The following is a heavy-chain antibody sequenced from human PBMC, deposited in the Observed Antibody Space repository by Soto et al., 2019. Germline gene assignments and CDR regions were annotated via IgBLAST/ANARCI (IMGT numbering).Heavy chain of an antibody. CDR2: INWNGGST. D-gene: IGHD6-13*01. J-gene: IGHJ6*03. V-gene: IGHV3-20*01. CDR3: ARVADSSSWNYYYYYMDV. CDR1: GFTFDDYG. Sequence: GGSLRLSCAASGFTFDDYGMSWVRQAPGKGLEWVSGINWNGGSTGYADSVKGRFTISRDNAKNSLYLQMNSLRAEDTALYHCARVADSSSWNYYYYYMDVWGKGTTVTVSS.